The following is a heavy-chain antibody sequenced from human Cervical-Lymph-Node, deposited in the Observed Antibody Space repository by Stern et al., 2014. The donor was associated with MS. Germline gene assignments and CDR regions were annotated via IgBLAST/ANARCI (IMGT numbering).Heavy chain of an antibody. CDR3: ARDGDGSSWSPFDY. D-gene: IGHD6-13*01. J-gene: IGHJ4*02. V-gene: IGHV1-18*04. CDR2: HSDYNGKT. CDR1: GYTFTSYG. Sequence: QEQLVQSGAEVKKPGASVKVSCKASGYTFTSYGISWVRQAPGQGLEWVGWHSDYNGKTNNAHKLQGRVTMTTDKSQSTAYMALRSLRSDDTAVYYFARDGDGSSWSPFDYWGQGTLVTVSS.